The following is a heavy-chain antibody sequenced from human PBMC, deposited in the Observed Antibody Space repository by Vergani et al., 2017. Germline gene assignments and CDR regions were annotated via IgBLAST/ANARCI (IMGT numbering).Heavy chain of an antibody. J-gene: IGHJ4*02. CDR3: ARQTGPTTVTKFDY. Sequence: QVQLQESGPGLVKPSQTLSLTCTVSGGSISSYYWSWIRQHPGKGLEWIGFIYYSGSPYYNPSLKSRLIISVDTSKNQFSLKLSSVTAADTAVYYCARQTGPTTVTKFDYWGQGTLVTVSS. D-gene: IGHD4-17*01. CDR2: IYYSGSP. V-gene: IGHV4-31*03. CDR1: GGSISSYY.